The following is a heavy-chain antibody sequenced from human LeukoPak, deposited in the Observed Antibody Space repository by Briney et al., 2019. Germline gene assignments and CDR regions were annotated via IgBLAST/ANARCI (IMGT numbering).Heavy chain of an antibody. CDR1: GFTFSSHW. CDR3: AREINKWFDP. J-gene: IGHJ5*02. V-gene: IGHV3-74*03. Sequence: GGSLRLSCAASGFTFSSHWMHWVRQAPGKGLVWVSRISPDGSTTKNADSVKGRFTISRDNARSTLFLQLNSLRAEDTAVYYCAREINKWFDPWGQGTLVTVSS. CDR2: ISPDGSTT.